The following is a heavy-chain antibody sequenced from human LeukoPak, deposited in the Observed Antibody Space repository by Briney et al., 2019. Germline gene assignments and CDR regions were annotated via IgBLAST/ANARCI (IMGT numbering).Heavy chain of an antibody. Sequence: SETESLTCTVSGGSISGYYWTWIRQPPGKGLEYIGYIYYSGSTNHNPSLKSRVTISVDTSKNQFSLKLSSVTAADTAVYYCARGRYAFDYWGQGTLVIVT. CDR3: ARGRYAFDY. V-gene: IGHV4-59*01. J-gene: IGHJ4*02. CDR1: GGSISGYY. D-gene: IGHD1-1*01. CDR2: IYYSGST.